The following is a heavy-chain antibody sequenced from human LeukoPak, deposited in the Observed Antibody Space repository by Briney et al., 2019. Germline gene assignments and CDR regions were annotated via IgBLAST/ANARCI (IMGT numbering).Heavy chain of an antibody. D-gene: IGHD3-9*01. V-gene: IGHV4-30-2*01. CDR3: ARGPNYDILTGYRGDAFDI. CDR1: GGSISSGGYS. Sequence: SQTLSLTCAVSGGSISSGGYSWSWIRQPPAKGLEWIGYIYHNGSTYYNPSLKSRVTISVDRSKNQFSLKLSSVTAADTAVYYCARGPNYDILTGYRGDAFDIWGQGTMVTVSS. CDR2: IYHNGST. J-gene: IGHJ3*02.